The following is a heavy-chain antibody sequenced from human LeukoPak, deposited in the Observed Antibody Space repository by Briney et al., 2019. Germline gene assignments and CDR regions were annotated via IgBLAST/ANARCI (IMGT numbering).Heavy chain of an antibody. CDR2: IWYDGSNK. CDR1: GFTFSSYS. Sequence: GGSLRLSCAASGFTFSSYSMNWVRQAPGKGLEWVAVIWYDGSNKYYADSVKGRFTISRDNSKNTLYLQMNSLRAEDTAVYYCARDLPSDTAMALDYWGQGTLVTVSS. J-gene: IGHJ4*02. CDR3: ARDLPSDTAMALDY. D-gene: IGHD5-18*01. V-gene: IGHV3-33*08.